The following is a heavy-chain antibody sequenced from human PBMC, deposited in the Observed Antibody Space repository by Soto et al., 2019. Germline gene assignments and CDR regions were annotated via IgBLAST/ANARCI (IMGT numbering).Heavy chain of an antibody. D-gene: IGHD3-22*01. CDR3: ARTYYYDSSGYSHFDF. CDR1: GDTFKNYS. CDR2: IVPVVRTV. V-gene: IGHV1-69*08. Sequence: QVHLVQSGPEVKKPGSSVKVSCKTSGDTFKNYSISWVRQAPGQGPEWMGRIVPVVRTVNLAQKFRGRVTMTADESTSTVYLELTSLTSEDTALYYCARTYYYDSSGYSHFDFWGLGTLVTVSS. J-gene: IGHJ4*02.